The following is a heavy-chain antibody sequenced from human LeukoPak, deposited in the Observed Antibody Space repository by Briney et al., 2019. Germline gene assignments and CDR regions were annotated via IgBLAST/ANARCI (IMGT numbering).Heavy chain of an antibody. CDR1: GFTFSSYS. V-gene: IGHV3-21*01. CDR3: ARGTTTVTTLGDY. Sequence: GGSLRLSCAASGFTFSSYSMNWVRQAPGKGLEWVSSISSDSSYIYYADSVKGRFTISGDNAKNSLYLQMNSLRAEDTAVYYCARGTTTVTTLGDYWGQGTLVTVS. CDR2: ISSDSSYI. J-gene: IGHJ4*02. D-gene: IGHD4-17*01.